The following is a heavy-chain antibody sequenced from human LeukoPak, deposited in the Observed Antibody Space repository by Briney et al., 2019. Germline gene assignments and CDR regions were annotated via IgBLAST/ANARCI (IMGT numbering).Heavy chain of an antibody. Sequence: SETLSLTCTVSGGSISSGDYYWSWIRQPPGKGLEWIGYIYYSGSTNYNPSLKSRVTISVDTSKNQFSLKLSSVTAADTAVYYCAATSYDSSGYYQAVDAFDIWGQGTMVTVSS. CDR3: AATSYDSSGYYQAVDAFDI. D-gene: IGHD3-22*01. CDR1: GGSISSGDYY. V-gene: IGHV4-61*08. J-gene: IGHJ3*02. CDR2: IYYSGST.